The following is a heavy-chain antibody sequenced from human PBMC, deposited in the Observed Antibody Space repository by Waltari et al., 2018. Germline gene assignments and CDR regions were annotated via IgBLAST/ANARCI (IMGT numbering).Heavy chain of an antibody. V-gene: IGHV1-2*06. J-gene: IGHJ4*02. CDR1: GYTFTGYY. CDR2: INPNSRDT. D-gene: IGHD3-10*01. CDR3: ARGPPGYYGPDY. Sequence: QVQLVQSGAEVKKPGASVKVSCKASGYTFTGYYMHWVRQAPGQGLEWMGRINPNSRDTNYAEKVQGRVTMTRDTSISTVYMELSRLRSDDTAVYYCARGPPGYYGPDYWGQGTLVTVSS.